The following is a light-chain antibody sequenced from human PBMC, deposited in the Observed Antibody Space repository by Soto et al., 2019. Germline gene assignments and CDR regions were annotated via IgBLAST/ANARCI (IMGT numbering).Light chain of an antibody. V-gene: IGLV6-57*04. J-gene: IGLJ2*01. Sequence: NFMLTQPHSVSESPGKTVTISCTRSSGSIASNYVQWYQQRPGSAPTTVIYEDNQRPSGVPDRFSGSTDGSSNSASLTISGLQPEDEADYYCHSYDSSTVVFGGGTKLPGL. CDR2: EDN. CDR3: HSYDSSTVV. CDR1: SGSIASNY.